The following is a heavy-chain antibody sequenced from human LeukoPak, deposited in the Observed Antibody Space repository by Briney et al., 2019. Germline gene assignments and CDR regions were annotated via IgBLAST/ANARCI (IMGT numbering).Heavy chain of an antibody. CDR3: ARSARVVRYDY. V-gene: IGHV1-46*01. D-gene: IGHD3-3*01. Sequence: ASVKVSCKSSGGTCSSYAISWVRQAPGQGLEWMGIINPSGGSTSYAQKFQGRVTMTRDTSTSTVYMELSSLRSEDTAVYYCARSARVVRYDYWGQGTLVTVSS. CDR1: GGTCSSYA. J-gene: IGHJ4*02. CDR2: INPSGGST.